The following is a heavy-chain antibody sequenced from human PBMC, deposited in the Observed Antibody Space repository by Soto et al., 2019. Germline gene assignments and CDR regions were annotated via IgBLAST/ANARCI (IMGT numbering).Heavy chain of an antibody. CDR3: ARLVALAGTDDWFDP. Sequence: NPSETLSLTCAVYGGSFSGYYWSWIRQPPGKGLEWIGYIYYSGRTNYNPSLKSRVTISVDTSKNQFSLKLSSVTAADTAVYYCARLVALAGTDDWFDPWGQGTLVTVSS. CDR1: GGSFSGYY. J-gene: IGHJ5*02. CDR2: IYYSGRT. V-gene: IGHV4-59*01. D-gene: IGHD6-19*01.